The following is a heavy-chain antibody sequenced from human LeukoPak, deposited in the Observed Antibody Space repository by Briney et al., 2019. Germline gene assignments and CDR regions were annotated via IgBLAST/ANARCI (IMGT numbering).Heavy chain of an antibody. J-gene: IGHJ6*02. CDR2: IYPGDSDT. Sequence: GESLKISCKGSGYSFTSYCIGWVRQMPGKGLEWMGIIYPGDSDTRYSPSFQGQVTISADKSISTAYLQWSSLKASDTAMYYCARQKGRDFWSGYSYYYYYGMDVWGQGTTVTVSS. CDR1: GYSFTSYC. D-gene: IGHD3-3*01. V-gene: IGHV5-51*01. CDR3: ARQKGRDFWSGYSYYYYYGMDV.